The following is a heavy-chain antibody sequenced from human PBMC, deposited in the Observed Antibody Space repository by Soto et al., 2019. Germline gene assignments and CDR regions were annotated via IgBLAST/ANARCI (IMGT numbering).Heavy chain of an antibody. D-gene: IGHD3-9*01. Sequence: TLSLTCAVSGGSISRSNWWSWVRQPPGKGLEWIGEIYHSGSTNYHPSLKSRVTISVDKSKNQFSLKLTSLTAADTAVYYCARSITFDWLFFDNWGQGTLVTVSS. CDR2: IYHSGST. J-gene: IGHJ4*02. V-gene: IGHV4-4*02. CDR1: GGSISRSNW. CDR3: ARSITFDWLFFDN.